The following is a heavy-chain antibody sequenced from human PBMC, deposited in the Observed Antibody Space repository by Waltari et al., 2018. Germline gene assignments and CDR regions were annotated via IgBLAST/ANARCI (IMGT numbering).Heavy chain of an antibody. CDR1: GFTFNRFW. V-gene: IGHV3-74*01. CDR3: ASIQLSPSNWFDP. J-gene: IGHJ5*02. CDR2: CNYDGTPP. Sequence: EVQLVESGGGSVQPGGSLRLSCAASGFTFNRFWMHWVRQSPGKGRMWVSRCNYDGTPPSYADSVLGRFTLSRDNAKSTLYLQMASLRVDDPAVDYCASIQLSPSNWFDPWGQGTLVTVSS. D-gene: IGHD1-1*01.